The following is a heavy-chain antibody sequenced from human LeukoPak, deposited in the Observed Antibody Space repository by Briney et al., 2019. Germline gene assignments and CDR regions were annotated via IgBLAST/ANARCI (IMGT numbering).Heavy chain of an antibody. CDR2: IYSGGGT. CDR1: GFTVSNNY. D-gene: IGHD6-6*01. J-gene: IGHJ4*02. Sequence: GGSLRLSCAASGFTVSNNYMRWVRQAPGKGLEWVSLIYSGGGTYYADAVKGRFTISRDGSKYMLYLQMDSLRAEDTAIYYCARDPPAVAANTYGWGQGTLVTVSS. CDR3: ARDPPAVAANTYG. V-gene: IGHV3-66*01.